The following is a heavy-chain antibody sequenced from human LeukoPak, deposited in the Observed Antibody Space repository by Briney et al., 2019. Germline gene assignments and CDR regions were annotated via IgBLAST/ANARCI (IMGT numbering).Heavy chain of an antibody. J-gene: IGHJ6*02. CDR2: IIPIFGTA. Sequence: ASVKVPCKASGGTFSSYAISWVRQAPGQGLEWMGGIIPIFGTANYAQKFQGRVTITADESTSTAYMELSSLRSDDTAVYYCARAKVAYDSSGYYYYYGMDVWGQGTTVTVSS. CDR1: GGTFSSYA. CDR3: ARAKVAYDSSGYYYYYGMDV. D-gene: IGHD3-22*01. V-gene: IGHV1-69*01.